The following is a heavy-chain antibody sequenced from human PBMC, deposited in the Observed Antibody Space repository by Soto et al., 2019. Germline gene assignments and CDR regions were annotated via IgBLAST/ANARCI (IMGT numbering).Heavy chain of an antibody. Sequence: QITLKESGPTLGKPTQTLTLTCTFSGFSLSTRGVVVGGIRQPPGKALEWLARIYWDDDKRYSPSLKSRLTITKDNSKDKVVLRMTNIDPVNTARSYCAHSGYSRSWYGVLVAWWGQGTLVPVSS. V-gene: IGHV2-5*02. CDR3: AHSGYSRSWYGVLVAW. D-gene: IGHD6-13*01. CDR2: IYWDDDK. CDR1: GFSLSTRGVV. J-gene: IGHJ4*02.